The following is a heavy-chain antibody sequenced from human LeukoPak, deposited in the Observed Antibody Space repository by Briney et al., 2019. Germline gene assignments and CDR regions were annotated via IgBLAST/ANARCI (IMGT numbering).Heavy chain of an antibody. CDR2: INHSGST. Sequence: SETLSLTCAVYGGSFSGYYWSWIRQPPGKGLEWIGEINHSGSTNYNTSLKSRVTISVDTSKNQFSLKLSSVTAADTAVYYCARGMIGISTFRFDYWGQGTLVTVSS. CDR3: ARGMIGISTFRFDY. CDR1: GGSFSGYY. D-gene: IGHD3-16*01. V-gene: IGHV4-34*01. J-gene: IGHJ4*02.